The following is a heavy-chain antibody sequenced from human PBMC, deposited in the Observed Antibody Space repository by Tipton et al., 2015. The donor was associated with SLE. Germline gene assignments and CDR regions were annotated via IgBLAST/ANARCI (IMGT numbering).Heavy chain of an antibody. V-gene: IGHV4-39*06. J-gene: IGHJ4*02. CDR3: ARVDSGNLLFDF. D-gene: IGHD1-26*01. CDR2: IYYSGST. Sequence: TLSLTCTVSGGSISSGSYYWGWIRQPPGKGLEWIGSIYYSGSTYYNPSLKSRVTISVDTSKNQFTLQLSSVTAADTAVYYCARVDSGNLLFDFWGQGTLVTVSS. CDR1: GGSISSGSYY.